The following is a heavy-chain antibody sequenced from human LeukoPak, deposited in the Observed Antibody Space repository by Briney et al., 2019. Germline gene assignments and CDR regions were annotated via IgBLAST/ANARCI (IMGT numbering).Heavy chain of an antibody. CDR1: GFTFSSYA. V-gene: IGHV3-30*04. CDR3: AKDGDRDIVVVPAAIGGIDY. J-gene: IGHJ4*02. D-gene: IGHD2-2*02. Sequence: SGGSLRLSCAASGFTFSSYAMHWVRQAPGKGLEWVAVISYDGSNKYYADSVKGRFTISRDNSKNTLYLQMNSLRAEDTAVYYCAKDGDRDIVVVPAAIGGIDYWGQGTLVTVSS. CDR2: ISYDGSNK.